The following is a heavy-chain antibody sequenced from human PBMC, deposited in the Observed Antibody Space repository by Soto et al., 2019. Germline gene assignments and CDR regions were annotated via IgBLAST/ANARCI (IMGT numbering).Heavy chain of an antibody. Sequence: QVQLVESGGGVVQPGRSLRLSCAASGFTFSSYAMHWVRQAPGKGLEWVAVISYDGSNKYYADSVKGRFTISRDNSKNTLYLQMNSLRAEDTAVYYCARSGYSGFNRDYWGQGTLVTVSS. V-gene: IGHV3-30-3*01. CDR3: ARSGYSGFNRDY. D-gene: IGHD5-12*01. J-gene: IGHJ4*02. CDR1: GFTFSSYA. CDR2: ISYDGSNK.